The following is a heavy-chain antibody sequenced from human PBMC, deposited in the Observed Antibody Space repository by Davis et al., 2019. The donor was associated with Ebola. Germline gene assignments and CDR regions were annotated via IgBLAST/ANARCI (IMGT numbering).Heavy chain of an antibody. Sequence: PGGSLRLSCAASGFSFSTYGMSWVRQAPGKGLEWVSSITSSGPTTYYADSVKGRFTIFRDNSKSTVYLQMNSLRAEDTAVYYCAKDRSRWDSRTDVFDMWGQGTMVTVSS. CDR3: AKDRSRWDSRTDVFDM. CDR2: ITSSGPTT. V-gene: IGHV3-23*01. CDR1: GFSFSTYG. D-gene: IGHD1-26*01. J-gene: IGHJ3*02.